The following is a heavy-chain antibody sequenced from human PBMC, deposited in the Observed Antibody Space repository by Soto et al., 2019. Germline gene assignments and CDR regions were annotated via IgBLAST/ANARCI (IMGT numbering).Heavy chain of an antibody. CDR2: ISPMFGAA. CDR3: AREVQVHTPAFVY. CDR1: GGTFNTYA. J-gene: IGHJ4*02. V-gene: IGHV1-69*19. Sequence: QVQLVQSGAEMKKPGSSVKVSCQSSGGTFNTYAMNWVRQAPGQGPEWMGDISPMFGAANYAPKFQGRVIMTADESTGTSYMQLSSLTSEDTALYFCAREVQVHTPAFVYWGQGTLVTVSS. D-gene: IGHD3-10*01.